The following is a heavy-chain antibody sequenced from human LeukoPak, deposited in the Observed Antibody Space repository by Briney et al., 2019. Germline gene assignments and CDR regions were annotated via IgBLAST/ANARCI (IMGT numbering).Heavy chain of an antibody. D-gene: IGHD3-3*01. Sequence: SETLSLTCAVSGGSISSSNWWSWVRQPPGKGLEWIGEIYHSGSTNYNPSLKSRVTISVDTSKNQFSLKLSSVTAADTAVYYCARRSRPSWSGYPYNWFDPWGQGTLVTVSS. CDR3: ARRSRPSWSGYPYNWFDP. V-gene: IGHV4-4*02. CDR1: GGSISSSNW. CDR2: IYHSGST. J-gene: IGHJ5*02.